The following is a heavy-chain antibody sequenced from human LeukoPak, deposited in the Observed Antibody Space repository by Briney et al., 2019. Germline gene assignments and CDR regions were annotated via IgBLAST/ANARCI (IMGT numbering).Heavy chain of an antibody. CDR3: ARDPIQRVNAFDI. V-gene: IGHV6-1*01. J-gene: IGHJ3*02. CDR1: GDSVSSNSAA. Sequence: SQTLSLTCAISGDSVSSNSAAWNWITQSPSRDLEWLGRTYYRSKWYNDYAVSVKSRITINPDTSKNQFSLQLNSVTPEDTAVYYCARDPIQRVNAFDIWGQGTMVTVSS. CDR2: TYYRSKWYN.